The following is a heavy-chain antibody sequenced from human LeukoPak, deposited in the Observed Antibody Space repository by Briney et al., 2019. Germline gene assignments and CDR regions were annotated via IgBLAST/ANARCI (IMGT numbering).Heavy chain of an antibody. CDR2: ISDTGKT. CDR3: VTGYYEPFDN. V-gene: IGHV4-59*01. J-gene: IGHJ4*02. Sequence: KTSETLSLTCNVSGASLSSYYWGWIRQSPGKGLEWLGYISDTGKTDYNPSLKSRGTLSLDMSKNQFSLRLTSVTAADTAVYYCVTGYYEPFDNWGQGTLVFVSP. CDR1: GASLSSYY. D-gene: IGHD3-3*01.